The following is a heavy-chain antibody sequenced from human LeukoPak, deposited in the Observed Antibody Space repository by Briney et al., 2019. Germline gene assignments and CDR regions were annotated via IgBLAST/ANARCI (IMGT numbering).Heavy chain of an antibody. CDR3: ARGGSGPLNYQYAMDV. D-gene: IGHD6-19*01. CDR1: GFTFSDHY. V-gene: IGHV3-72*01. Sequence: GGSLRLSCAASGFTFSDHYMDWVHQAPGKGLEWVARTRDKAKSYTTEYAASVKGRFTISRDDSKNSLYLQMNSLKTDDTAVYFCARGGSGPLNYQYAMDVWGQGTTVTVSS. CDR2: TRDKAKSYTT. J-gene: IGHJ6*02.